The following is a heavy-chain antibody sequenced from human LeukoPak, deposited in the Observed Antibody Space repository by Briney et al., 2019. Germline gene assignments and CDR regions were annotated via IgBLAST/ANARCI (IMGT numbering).Heavy chain of an antibody. V-gene: IGHV3-7*01. CDR2: IKQDGSEK. CDR3: ARDPTYYLRYGYFDS. Sequence: GGSLRLSCAASGFTFSSYWMSWVRQAPGKGLEWVANIKQDGSEKYYVDSVKGRFTISRDNAKNSLYLQMNSLRAEDTAVYYCARDPTYYLRYGYFDSWGQGTLVTVSS. CDR1: GFTFSSYW. D-gene: IGHD1-26*01. J-gene: IGHJ4*02.